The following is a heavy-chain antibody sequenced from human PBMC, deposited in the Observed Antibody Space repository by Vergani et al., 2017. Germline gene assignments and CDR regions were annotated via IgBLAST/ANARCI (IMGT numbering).Heavy chain of an antibody. CDR1: GYTFTGYY. CDR2: INPNSGGT. J-gene: IGHJ5*02. CDR3: ARDPPGGSSTNWFDP. D-gene: IGHD6-6*01. V-gene: IGHV1-2*02. Sequence: QVQLVQSGAEAKKPGASVKVSCKASGYTFTGYYMHWVRQAPGQGLEWMGWINPNSGGTNYAQKFQGRVTMTRDTSISTAYMELSRLRSDDTAVYYCARDPPGGSSTNWFDPWGQGTLVTVSS.